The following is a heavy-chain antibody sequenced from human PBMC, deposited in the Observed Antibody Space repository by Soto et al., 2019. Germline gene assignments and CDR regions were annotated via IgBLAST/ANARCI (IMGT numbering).Heavy chain of an antibody. CDR2: IYTSGST. Sequence: QVQLQESGPGLVKPSETLSLTCTVSGGSISSYYWSWIRQPAGKGLEWIGRIYTSGSTNYNPSLKSRVTMSVDTSKNQFSLKLSSVTAADTAVYYCARDHLDYGGTYDAFDIWGQGTMVTVSS. D-gene: IGHD4-17*01. CDR3: ARDHLDYGGTYDAFDI. CDR1: GGSISSYY. J-gene: IGHJ3*02. V-gene: IGHV4-4*07.